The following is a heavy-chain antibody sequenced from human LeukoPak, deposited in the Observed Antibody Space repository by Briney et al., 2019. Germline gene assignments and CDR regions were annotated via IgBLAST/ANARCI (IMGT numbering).Heavy chain of an antibody. CDR2: INHSGST. D-gene: IGHD5-12*01. V-gene: IGHV4-34*01. CDR1: GGSFSGYY. Sequence: PSETLSLTCAVYGGSFSGYYWSWIRQPPGKGLEWIGEINHSGSTNYNPSLKSRVTISVDTSKNQFSLKLSSVTAADTAVYYCARGIVATVWGQGTMATVSS. CDR3: ARGIVATV. J-gene: IGHJ3*01.